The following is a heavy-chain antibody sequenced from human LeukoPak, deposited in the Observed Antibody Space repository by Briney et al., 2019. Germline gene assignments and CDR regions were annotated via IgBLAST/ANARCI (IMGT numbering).Heavy chain of an antibody. J-gene: IGHJ3*02. D-gene: IGHD3-3*01. CDR2: IYYSGST. CDR3: ARPIFTIFGVVTPGGDAFDI. CDR1: GGSISSSSYY. V-gene: IGHV4-39*01. Sequence: SETLSLTCTVSGGSISSSSYYWGWIRQPPGKGLEWIGSIYYSGSTYYNPSLKSRVTISVDTSKNQFSLKLSSVTAADTAVYYCARPIFTIFGVVTPGGDAFDIWGQGTMVTVSS.